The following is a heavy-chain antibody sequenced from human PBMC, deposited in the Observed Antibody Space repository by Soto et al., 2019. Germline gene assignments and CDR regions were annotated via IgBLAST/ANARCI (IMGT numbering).Heavy chain of an antibody. D-gene: IGHD3-22*01. V-gene: IGHV1-46*01. CDR2: INPSGGST. J-gene: IGHJ3*02. CDR3: ARGITMIVVVIPGAFDI. Sequence: ASVKVSCKASGYTFTSYYMHWVRQAPGQGLEWMGIINPSGGSTSYAQKFQGGVTMTRDTSTSTVYMELSSLRSEDTAVYYCARGITMIVVVIPGAFDIWGQGTMVTV. CDR1: GYTFTSYY.